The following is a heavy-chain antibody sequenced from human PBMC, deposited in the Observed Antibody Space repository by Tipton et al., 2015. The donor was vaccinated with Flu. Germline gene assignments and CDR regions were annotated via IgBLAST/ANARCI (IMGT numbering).Heavy chain of an antibody. CDR1: GFSLTTYGVA. CDR3: AHRPQWSRAEWFGDRGWFDP. V-gene: IGHV2-5*02. J-gene: IGHJ5*02. CDR2: IYWDDEK. Sequence: LVKPTQTLTLTCTFSGFSLTTYGVAVGWIRQPPGKALEWLGLIYWDDEKRYSPSLNNRLTISRDTSRNQVVLILTNMDPVDTATYYCAHRPQWSRAEWFGDRGWFDPWGQGILVTVSS. D-gene: IGHD3-10*01.